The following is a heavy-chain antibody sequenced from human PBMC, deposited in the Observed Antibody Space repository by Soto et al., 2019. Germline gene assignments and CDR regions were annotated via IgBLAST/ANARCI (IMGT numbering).Heavy chain of an antibody. CDR2: ISGSGGST. CDR3: AKSKSSGWYYFDS. Sequence: EVQLLESGGGLVQPGGSLRLSCAASGFTFSSYAMSWVRQAPGKGLEWVSAISGSGGSTYYADSVKGRFTISRDNSKNSLYLQMNSLRAEDTAIYYGAKSKSSGWYYFDSWGQGTLVTVSS. V-gene: IGHV3-23*01. CDR1: GFTFSSYA. J-gene: IGHJ4*02. D-gene: IGHD6-19*01.